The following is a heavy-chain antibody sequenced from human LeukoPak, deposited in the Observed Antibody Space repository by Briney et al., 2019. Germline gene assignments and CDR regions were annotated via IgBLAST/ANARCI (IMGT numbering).Heavy chain of an antibody. J-gene: IGHJ4*02. CDR1: GYTFTSDG. D-gene: IGHD3-16*02. V-gene: IGHV1-18*01. CDR3: ARDLALRLGELSLSHFDY. CDR2: ISAYNGNT. Sequence: ASVKVSCKASGYTFTSDGISWVRQAPGQGLEWMGWISAYNGNTNYAQKLQGRVTMTTDTSTSTAYMELRSLRSDDTAVYYCARDLALRLGELSLSHFDYWGQGTLVTVSS.